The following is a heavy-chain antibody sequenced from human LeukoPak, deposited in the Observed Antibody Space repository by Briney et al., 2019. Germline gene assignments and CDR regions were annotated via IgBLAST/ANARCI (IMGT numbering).Heavy chain of an antibody. CDR3: ASVYSGYDLAQLDY. D-gene: IGHD5-12*01. J-gene: IGHJ4*02. CDR2: INPNSGGT. V-gene: IGHV1-2*02. CDR1: GYTFTDYY. Sequence: ASVKVSCKASGYTFTDYYIHWVRQAPGQGLEWMGWINPNSGGTNYAQKFQGRVTMTRVTFINTAYMEMSRLRSDDTAIYYCASVYSGYDLAQLDYWGRGTLVTVSS.